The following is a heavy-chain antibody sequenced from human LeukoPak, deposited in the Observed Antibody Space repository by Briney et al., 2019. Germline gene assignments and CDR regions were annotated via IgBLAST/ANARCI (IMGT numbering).Heavy chain of an antibody. Sequence: GGSLRLSCAASGFTFSRYEMNWVRQAPGKGLEWVSYINNNGGSRYYADSVKGRFTISRDNAKNSLYLQMNSLRAEDTAVYYCARDALWSPVFWGQGTLVPVSS. CDR2: INNNGGSR. CDR1: GFTFSRYE. D-gene: IGHD3-10*01. CDR3: ARDALWSPVF. J-gene: IGHJ1*01. V-gene: IGHV3-48*03.